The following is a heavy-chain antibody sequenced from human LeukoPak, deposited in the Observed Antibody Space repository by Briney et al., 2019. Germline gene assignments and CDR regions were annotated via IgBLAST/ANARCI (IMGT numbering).Heavy chain of an antibody. CDR1: GDSMSGYY. Sequence: PSETLSLTCTVSGDSMSGYYWNWLKQAPGKGLEWIGYINNVGTTNYNPSLKSRVTISLDKSKNQFSLTLTSVTAADAAVYFCARREPAASGGGFDFWGQGTMVTVSS. CDR3: ARREPAASGGGFDF. D-gene: IGHD2-2*01. J-gene: IGHJ3*01. CDR2: INNVGTT. V-gene: IGHV4-59*08.